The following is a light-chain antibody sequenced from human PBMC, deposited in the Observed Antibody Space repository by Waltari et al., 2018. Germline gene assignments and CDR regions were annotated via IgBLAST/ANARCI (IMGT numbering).Light chain of an antibody. Sequence: QSVLTQPPSASGTPGQGVTISCSGSSSNIGRNTVSWYQQFPGTAPQLLMHTDNQRPSGVPARVSGSKSGTSASRAISGLQFEDEAQYFCATWDDSLNGRVFGGGTKVTVL. J-gene: IGLJ3*02. CDR2: TDN. V-gene: IGLV1-44*01. CDR1: SSNIGRNT. CDR3: ATWDDSLNGRV.